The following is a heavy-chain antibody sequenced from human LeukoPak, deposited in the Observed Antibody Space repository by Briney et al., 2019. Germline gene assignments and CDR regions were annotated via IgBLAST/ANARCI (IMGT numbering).Heavy chain of an antibody. CDR1: GFTFGDHA. V-gene: IGHV3-49*04. CDR3: TRGPIWLYYGMDV. J-gene: IGHJ6*02. CDR2: IRSKAYGGTT. Sequence: PGRSLRLSCTASGFTFGDHAMSWVRQAPGKGPEWVGFIRSKAYGGTTEYAASVKGRFTISRDDSKSIAYLQMNSLKTEDTAVYYCTRGPIWLYYGMDVWGQGTTVIVSS. D-gene: IGHD3-9*01.